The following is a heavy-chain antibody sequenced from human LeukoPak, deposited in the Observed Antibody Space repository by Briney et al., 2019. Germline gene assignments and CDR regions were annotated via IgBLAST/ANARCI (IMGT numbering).Heavy chain of an antibody. D-gene: IGHD6-19*01. CDR1: GGSIGSGDYY. V-gene: IGHV4-61*08. CDR3: ARDNSSGWSGAFDI. CDR2: ISDSGST. Sequence: SETLSLTCTVSGGSIGSGDYYWSWIRQPPGKGLEWIGYISDSGSTNYNPSLNSRVTISVDTSKNQFSLKLSSVTAADTAVYYCARDNSSGWSGAFDIWGQGTMVTVSS. J-gene: IGHJ3*02.